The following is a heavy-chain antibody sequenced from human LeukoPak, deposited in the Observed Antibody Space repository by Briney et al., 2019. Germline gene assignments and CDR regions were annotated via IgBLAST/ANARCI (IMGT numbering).Heavy chain of an antibody. V-gene: IGHV4-34*01. D-gene: IGHD3-9*01. CDR3: ARGAKYYDILTGYYTYYYYYGMDV. Sequence: PSETLSPTCAVYGGSFSGYYWSWIRQPPGKGLEWIGEINHSGSTNYNPSLKSRVTISVDTSKNQFSLKLSSVTAADTAVYYCARGAKYYDILTGYYTYYYYYGMDVWGQGTTVTVSS. J-gene: IGHJ6*02. CDR2: INHSGST. CDR1: GGSFSGYY.